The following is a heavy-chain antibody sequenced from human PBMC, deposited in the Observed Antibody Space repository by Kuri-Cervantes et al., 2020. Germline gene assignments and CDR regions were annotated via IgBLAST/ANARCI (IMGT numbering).Heavy chain of an antibody. D-gene: IGHD3-22*01. Sequence: GGSLRLSCAVSGFTFSHYAMSWVRQAPGKGLEWVSALSGSGGLTYYADSVKGRFTISRDNSKNTLYLQMNSLKTEDTAVYYCTRRPDYYESSGLWGQGTLVTVSS. J-gene: IGHJ4*02. CDR3: TRRPDYYESSGL. CDR2: LSGSGGLT. V-gene: IGHV3-23*01. CDR1: GFTFSHYA.